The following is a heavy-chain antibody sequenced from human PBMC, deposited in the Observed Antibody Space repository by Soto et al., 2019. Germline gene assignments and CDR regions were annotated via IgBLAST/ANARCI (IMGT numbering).Heavy chain of an antibody. CDR2: ISTSSDTR. J-gene: IGHJ6*02. V-gene: IGHV3-48*02. CDR1: GFTFSSYA. CDR3: GMGWVEGPTSLVSFYGRAA. D-gene: IGHD6-6*01. Sequence: PGGSLRLSCAASGFTFSSYAINWVRQAPWRGLEWVSYISTSSDTRFYAASVKGRFTISRDNAKNSLYLQMNSLRDEDAAVYYCGMGWVEGPTSLVSFYGRAAGGQGTT.